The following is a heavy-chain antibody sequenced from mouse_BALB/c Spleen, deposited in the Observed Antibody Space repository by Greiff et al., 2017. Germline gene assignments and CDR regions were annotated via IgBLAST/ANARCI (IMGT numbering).Heavy chain of an antibody. CDR1: GFTFSSYG. CDR3: ARSWDVGAMDY. Sequence: EVQGVESGGGLVQPGGSLKLSCAASGFTFSSYGMSWVRQTPDKRLELVATINSNGGSTYYPDSVKGRFTISRDNAKNTLYLQMSSLKSEDTAMYYCARSWDVGAMDYWGQGTSVTVSS. V-gene: IGHV5-6-3*01. D-gene: IGHD4-1*01. CDR2: INSNGGST. J-gene: IGHJ4*01.